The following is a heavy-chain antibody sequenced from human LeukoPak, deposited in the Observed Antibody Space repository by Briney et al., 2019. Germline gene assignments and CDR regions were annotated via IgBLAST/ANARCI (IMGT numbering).Heavy chain of an antibody. D-gene: IGHD1-26*01. Sequence: ASVKVSCKASGGTFSSYAISWVRQAPGQGLEWMGWISADNGNSNYAQKFQGRVTMTTDTSTSTVYMELRSLRSDDTAVYYCARLYSETYYNAFDIWGQGTMVTVSS. CDR2: ISADNGNS. V-gene: IGHV1-18*01. CDR1: GGTFSSYA. CDR3: ARLYSETYYNAFDI. J-gene: IGHJ3*02.